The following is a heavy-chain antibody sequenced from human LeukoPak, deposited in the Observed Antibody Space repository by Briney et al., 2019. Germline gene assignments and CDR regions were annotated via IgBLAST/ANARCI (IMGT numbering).Heavy chain of an antibody. Sequence: GGSLRLSCAASGFTFSNYAMSWVRQTPGKGLEWVSTISDSGVSTYYGDSVYADSVKGRFTISRDDSKNTLHLQMNSLRAEDTAIYYCAKDPVVFHGGSGWHYFDYWGQGTLVTVSS. CDR1: GFTFSNYA. J-gene: IGHJ4*02. V-gene: IGHV3-23*01. CDR2: ISDSGVST. D-gene: IGHD6-19*01. CDR3: AKDPVVFHGGSGWHYFDY.